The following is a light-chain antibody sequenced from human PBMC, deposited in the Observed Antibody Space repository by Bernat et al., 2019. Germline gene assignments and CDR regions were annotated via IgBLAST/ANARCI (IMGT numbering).Light chain of an antibody. CDR1: NIGSKS. V-gene: IGLV3-21*04. J-gene: IGLJ3*02. CDR2: YDS. Sequence: SYVLTQPPSVSVAPGKTARITCGGNNIGSKSVHWYQQKPGQAPVLVIYYDSDRPSGIPERFSGSNSGNTATLTISRVEAGDEADYYCQVRDSSSDHPWVFGGGTKLTVL. CDR3: QVRDSSSDHPWV.